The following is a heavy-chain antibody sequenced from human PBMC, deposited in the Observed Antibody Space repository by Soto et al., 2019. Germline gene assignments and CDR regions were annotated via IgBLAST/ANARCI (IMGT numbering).Heavy chain of an antibody. J-gene: IGHJ4*02. CDR3: AGPGYSNSWYEDYFDY. Sequence: EVQLVESGGGLVQPGGSLKLSCVASGFSFSAAAMHWVRQASGKGLEWVGRIRSKANNLATAYAASVNGRFTISRDDSKNTAYLQMNSLKTEDTAVYFCAGPGYSNSWYEDYFDYWGQGTLVTVSS. CDR2: IRSKANNLAT. V-gene: IGHV3-73*02. CDR1: GFSFSAAA. D-gene: IGHD6-13*01.